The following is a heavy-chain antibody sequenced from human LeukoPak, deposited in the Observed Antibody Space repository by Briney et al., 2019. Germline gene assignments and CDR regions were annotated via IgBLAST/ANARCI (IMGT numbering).Heavy chain of an antibody. D-gene: IGHD6-13*01. V-gene: IGHV4-34*01. CDR2: INHSGST. CDR1: GGSFSGYY. J-gene: IGHJ4*02. Sequence: SETLSLTCAVYGGSFSGYYWSWIRQPPGKGLEWVGEINHSGSTNYNPSLKSRVTISVETSKNQFSLKLSSATAADTAVYYCARGADSSSWYPIHWGQGTLVTVSS. CDR3: ARGADSSSWYPIH.